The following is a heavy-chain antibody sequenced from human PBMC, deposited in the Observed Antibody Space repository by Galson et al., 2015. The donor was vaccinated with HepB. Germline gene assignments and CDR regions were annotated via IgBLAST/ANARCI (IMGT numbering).Heavy chain of an antibody. CDR3: AKDSSSWYCMDV. J-gene: IGHJ6*02. Sequence: SLRLSCAASGFTFSSYGMHWVRQAPGKGLEWVAVISYDGSNKYYADSVKGRFTISRDNSKNTLYLQMNSLRAEDTAVYYCAKDSSSWYCMDVWGQGTTVTVSS. CDR2: ISYDGSNK. CDR1: GFTFSSYG. V-gene: IGHV3-30*18. D-gene: IGHD6-13*01.